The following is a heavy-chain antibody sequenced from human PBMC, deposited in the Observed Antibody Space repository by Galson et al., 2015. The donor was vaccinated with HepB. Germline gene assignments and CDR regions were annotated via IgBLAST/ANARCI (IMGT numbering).Heavy chain of an antibody. CDR1: EFTFCSAA. Sequence: RVSCEASEFTFCSAAIYCVRHSGVSWVGQVALISYDGSDRYYADSVKDRFTVSRDNCRDTLYLQMNSERGEDTAVYYCARSNDYDSSGCLRGFDYWGQGTLATVSS. D-gene: IGHD3-22*01. V-gene: IGHV3-30-3*01. J-gene: IGHJ4*02. CDR3: ARSNDYDSSGCLRGFDY. CDR2: ISYDGSDR.